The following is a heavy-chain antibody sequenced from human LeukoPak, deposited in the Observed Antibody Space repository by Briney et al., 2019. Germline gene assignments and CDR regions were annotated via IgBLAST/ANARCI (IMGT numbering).Heavy chain of an antibody. CDR1: GYTFTGYY. CDR3: ARDLRRGEWFPFDY. D-gene: IGHD3-10*01. V-gene: IGHV1-2*02. CDR2: INPNSGGT. Sequence: ASVKVSCKASGYTFTGYYMHWVRQAPGQGLEWMGWINPNSGGTNYAQKFQGRVTMTRDTSISTAYMELSRLRSDDTAVYYCARDLRRGEWFPFDYWGQGTLVTVSS. J-gene: IGHJ4*02.